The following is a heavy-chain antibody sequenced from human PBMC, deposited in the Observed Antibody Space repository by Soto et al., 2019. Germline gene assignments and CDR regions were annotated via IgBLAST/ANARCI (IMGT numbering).Heavy chain of an antibody. CDR3: AQAMLLRGSPAAFFDY. D-gene: IGHD3-16*01. Sequence: GGSLRLSCAASGFTFSSYGMHWVRQAPGKGLEWVAVISYDGSKKYYADSVKGRVTICRDNSKNALYLQMNSLRAEDTAVYYCAQAMLLRGSPAAFFDYWGQGTLVTVSS. J-gene: IGHJ4*02. CDR2: ISYDGSKK. CDR1: GFTFSSYG. V-gene: IGHV3-30*18.